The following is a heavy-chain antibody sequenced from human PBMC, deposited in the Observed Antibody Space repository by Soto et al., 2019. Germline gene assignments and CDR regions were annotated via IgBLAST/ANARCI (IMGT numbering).Heavy chain of an antibody. D-gene: IGHD5-12*01. J-gene: IGHJ5*02. CDR1: AFTFSSYG. CDR2: IWYDGSNK. Sequence: QVQLVESGGGVVQPGRSLRLSCAASAFTFSSYGMHWVRQAPGKGLEWVAVIWYDGSNKYYADSVKGRFTISRDNSKNTLYLQMNSLRAEDTAVYYCARDLGTRSWFDPWGQGTLVTVSS. CDR3: ARDLGTRSWFDP. V-gene: IGHV3-33*01.